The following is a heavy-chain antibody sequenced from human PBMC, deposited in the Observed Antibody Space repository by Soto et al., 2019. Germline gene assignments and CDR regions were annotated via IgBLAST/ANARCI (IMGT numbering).Heavy chain of an antibody. CDR1: GFTFSSYG. J-gene: IGHJ3*02. CDR2: IWYDGSNK. V-gene: IGHV3-33*01. CDR3: AREWGDYGDYGDDAFDI. Sequence: QVQLVESGGGVVQPGRSLRLSCAASGFTFSSYGMHWVRQAPGKGLEWVAVIWYDGSNKYYADSVKGRFTISRDNSKNTQYLQRTSLRAEDTAVYYCAREWGDYGDYGDDAFDIWGQGTMVTVSS. D-gene: IGHD4-17*01.